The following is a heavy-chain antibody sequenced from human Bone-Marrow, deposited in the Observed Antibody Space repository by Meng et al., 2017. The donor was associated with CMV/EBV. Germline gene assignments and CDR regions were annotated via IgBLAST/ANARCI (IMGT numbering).Heavy chain of an antibody. CDR1: GFTFSSYG. CDR3: ARASRRFGELSPLG. Sequence: GESLKISCAASGFTFSSYGMHWVRQAPGKGLEWVAFIRYDGSNKYYADSVKGRFTISRDNAKNSLYLQMNSLRAEDTAVYDCARASRRFGELSPLGWGQGTLVTVSS. D-gene: IGHD3-10*01. V-gene: IGHV3-30*02. CDR2: IRYDGSNK. J-gene: IGHJ4*02.